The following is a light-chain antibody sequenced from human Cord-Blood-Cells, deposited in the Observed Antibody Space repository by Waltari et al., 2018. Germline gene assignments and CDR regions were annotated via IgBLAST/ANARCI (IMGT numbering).Light chain of an antibody. J-gene: IGKJ2*01. V-gene: IGKV1-33*01. CDR1: QDISNY. CDR2: DAS. CDR3: QQYDKLPYT. Sequence: IQMTQSPSSLSPAVGDRVTITCQASQDISNYLNRYQQKPGKAPKLLIYDASNLETGFPSRFRGSGSGTDFTFTISSLQPEDMATYYCQQYDKLPYTFGQGTKLEIK.